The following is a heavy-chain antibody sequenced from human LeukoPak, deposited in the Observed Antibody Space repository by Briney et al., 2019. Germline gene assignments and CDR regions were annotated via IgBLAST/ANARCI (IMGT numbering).Heavy chain of an antibody. CDR1: GGSISSSSYY. CDR2: IYYSGST. D-gene: IGHD2-21*02. CDR3: ARDPGGPCGGDCYSALDY. J-gene: IGHJ4*02. V-gene: IGHV4-39*02. Sequence: SETLSLTCTVSGGSISSSSYYWGWIRQPPGKGLEWIGSIYYSGSTYYNPSLKSRVTISVDTSKNQFSLRLSSVTAADTAVYYCARDPGGPCGGDCYSALDYWGQGTLVTVSS.